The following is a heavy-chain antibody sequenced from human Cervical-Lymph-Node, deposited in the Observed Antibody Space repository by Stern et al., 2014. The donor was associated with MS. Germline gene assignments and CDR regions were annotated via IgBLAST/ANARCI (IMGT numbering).Heavy chain of an antibody. CDR1: GGSVSSGSYY. J-gene: IGHJ6*02. D-gene: IGHD2-21*02. Sequence: QVQLVESGPGLVKPSETLSLTCTVSGGSVSSGSYYWSWIRQPPGKGLEWIGDIYYSGSTNYNPSLKSRVTISVDTSKNQFSLKLSSVTAADTAVYYCARLVRLSYYYYGMDVWGQGTTVTVSS. CDR3: ARLVRLSYYYYGMDV. CDR2: IYYSGST. V-gene: IGHV4-61*01.